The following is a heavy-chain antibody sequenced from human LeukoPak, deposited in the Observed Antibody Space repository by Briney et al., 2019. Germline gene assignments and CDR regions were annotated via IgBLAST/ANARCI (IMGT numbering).Heavy chain of an antibody. V-gene: IGHV1-8*01. J-gene: IGHJ5*02. CDR1: GYTFTSYD. CDR2: MNPNSGNT. Sequence: VASVKVSCKASGYTFTSYDINWVRQATGQGLEWMGWMNPNSGNTGYAQKFQGRVTMTRNTSISTAYMELSSLRSGDTAVYYCARGGRLLWFGELPFDPWGQGTLVTVSS. CDR3: ARGGRLLWFGELPFDP. D-gene: IGHD3-10*01.